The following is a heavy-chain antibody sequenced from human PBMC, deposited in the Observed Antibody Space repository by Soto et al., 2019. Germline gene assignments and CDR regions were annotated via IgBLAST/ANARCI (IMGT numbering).Heavy chain of an antibody. V-gene: IGHV1-69*01. Sequence: QVQLVQSGDEVKKPGSSVKVSCKASGGTFSSYAISWVRQAPGQGLEWMGGIIPIFGTANYAQKFQGRVTINADESTSTAYSERGSLRAEDTAVYYCARDKLYDDSSGYMDAFAIWCQGTMVIVSS. CDR2: IIPIFGTA. D-gene: IGHD3-22*01. J-gene: IGHJ3*02. CDR3: ARDKLYDDSSGYMDAFAI. CDR1: GGTFSSYA.